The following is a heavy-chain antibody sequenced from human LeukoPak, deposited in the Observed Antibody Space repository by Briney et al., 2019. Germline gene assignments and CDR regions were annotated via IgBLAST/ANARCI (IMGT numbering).Heavy chain of an antibody. CDR3: ARGDSSGQGAFDI. D-gene: IGHD6-19*01. J-gene: IGHJ3*02. CDR2: INWNGGST. V-gene: IGHV3-20*04. CDR1: GFTFDDYG. Sequence: PWGSLRLSRAASGFTFDDYGMSWVRQAPGKGLEWVSGINWNGGSTGYADSAKGRFTISRDNAKNSLYLQMNSLRAEDTALYYCARGDSSGQGAFDIWGQGTMVTVSS.